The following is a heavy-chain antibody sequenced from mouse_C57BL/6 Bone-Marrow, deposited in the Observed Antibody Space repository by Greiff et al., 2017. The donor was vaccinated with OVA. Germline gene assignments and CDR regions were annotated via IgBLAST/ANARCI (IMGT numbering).Heavy chain of an antibody. D-gene: IGHD2-3*01. Sequence: QVQLQQPGAELVMPGASVKLSCKASGYTFTSYWMHWVKQRPGQGLEWIGEIDPSDSYTNYNQKFKGKSTLTVDKSSSTAYMQLSSLTSEDSAVYYCARFMDGYCADYFDYWGQGTTLTVSS. V-gene: IGHV1-69*01. CDR1: GYTFTSYW. J-gene: IGHJ2*01. CDR3: ARFMDGYCADYFDY. CDR2: IDPSDSYT.